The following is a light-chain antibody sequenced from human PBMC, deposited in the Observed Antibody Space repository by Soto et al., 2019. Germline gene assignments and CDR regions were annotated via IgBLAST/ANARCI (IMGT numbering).Light chain of an antibody. CDR3: QAWDSTYVV. V-gene: IGLV3-1*01. CDR1: ELGDKY. J-gene: IGLJ2*01. Sequence: SYELTQPPSVSVSPGQTASITCSGDELGDKYASWYQQKPGQSPVLVIYQDSKRPSAIPERFSGSNSGNTATLTISGTQAMDEADYYCQAWDSTYVVFGGGTKLTVL. CDR2: QDS.